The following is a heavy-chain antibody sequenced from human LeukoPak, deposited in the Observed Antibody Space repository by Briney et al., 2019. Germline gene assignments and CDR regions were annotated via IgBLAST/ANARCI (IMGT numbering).Heavy chain of an antibody. CDR3: AKDRSQWLVWDKYYFDY. CDR2: ISNNGGYT. J-gene: IGHJ4*02. V-gene: IGHV3-23*01. D-gene: IGHD6-19*01. Sequence: GGSLRLSCAASGFTFSSSAMSWVRQAPGKGLEWVSAISNNGGYTYYADSVKGRFTISRDNSKNTLYLQMNSLRAEDTAVYYCAKDRSQWLVWDKYYFDYWGQGTLVTVSS. CDR1: GFTFSSSA.